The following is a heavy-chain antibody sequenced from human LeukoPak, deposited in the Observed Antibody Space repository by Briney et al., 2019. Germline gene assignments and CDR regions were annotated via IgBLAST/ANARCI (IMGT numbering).Heavy chain of an antibody. J-gene: IGHJ4*02. CDR2: INTNTGNP. Sequence: ASVKVSCKASGYTFTSYGISWVRQAPGQGLEWMGWINTNTGNPTYAQGFTGRFVFSLDTSVSTAYLQISSLKAEDTAVYYCARAHYRAAAGRVDYWGQGTLVTVSS. V-gene: IGHV7-4-1*02. D-gene: IGHD6-13*01. CDR1: GYTFTSYG. CDR3: ARAHYRAAAGRVDY.